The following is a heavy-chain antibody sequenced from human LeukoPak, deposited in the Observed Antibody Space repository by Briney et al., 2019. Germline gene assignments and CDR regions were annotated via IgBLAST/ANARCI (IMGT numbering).Heavy chain of an antibody. CDR2: IFYTGST. CDR3: ARIGGSFYLYYFMDV. D-gene: IGHD1-26*01. J-gene: IGHJ6*03. CDR1: GGSIRSTSYY. Sequence: PSETLSLTCSVSGGSIRSTSYYWGWIRQPPGKGLEWIGNIFYTGSTYYNPSLKSRVTISIDTSRNQFSLKLSSVTAADTAVYYCARIGGSFYLYYFMDVWGKRTTVTVSS. V-gene: IGHV4-39*07.